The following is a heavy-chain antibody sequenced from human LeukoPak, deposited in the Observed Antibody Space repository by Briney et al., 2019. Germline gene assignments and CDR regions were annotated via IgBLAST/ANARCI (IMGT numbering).Heavy chain of an antibody. V-gene: IGHV4-34*01. CDR1: GGSFSGYY. J-gene: IGHJ3*02. CDR3: ASSLYYYDSSGDDDAFDI. D-gene: IGHD3-22*01. CDR2: INHSGST. Sequence: SETLSLTCAVYGGSFSGYYWSWIRQPPGKGLEWIGEINHSGSTNYNPSLKSRVTISVDTSKNQFSLKLSSVTAADTAVYYCASSLYYYDSSGDDDAFDIWGQGTMVTVSS.